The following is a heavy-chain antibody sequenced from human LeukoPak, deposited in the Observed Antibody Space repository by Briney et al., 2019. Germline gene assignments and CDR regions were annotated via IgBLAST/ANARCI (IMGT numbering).Heavy chain of an antibody. V-gene: IGHV5-51*01. D-gene: IGHD1-14*01. CDR3: ARLAYPHHPWDWFDP. J-gene: IGHJ5*02. Sequence: GESLKISCKGSGYSFTSYWIGWVRQMPGKGLEWMGIIYPGDSDTRYSPSFQGQVTISADKSISTAYLQWSSLKASDTAMYYCARLAYPHHPWDWFDPWGQGTLVTVSS. CDR2: IYPGDSDT. CDR1: GYSFTSYW.